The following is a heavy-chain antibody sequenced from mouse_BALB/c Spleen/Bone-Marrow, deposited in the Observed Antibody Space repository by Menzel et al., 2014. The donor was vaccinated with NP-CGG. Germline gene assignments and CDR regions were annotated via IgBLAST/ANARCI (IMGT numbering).Heavy chain of an antibody. D-gene: IGHD1-1*01. CDR3: ARGYGSSYWYFDV. CDR2: INPYNGGT. J-gene: IGHJ1*01. Sequence: SGPELVKPGASMKISCKASGYSFTGYTMNWVKQSHGKNLGWIGLINPYNGGTSYNQKFKGKATLTVDKSSSTAYMELLSLTSEDSAVYYCARGYGSSYWYFDVWGARTTVTVSS. CDR1: GYSFTGYT. V-gene: IGHV1-26*01.